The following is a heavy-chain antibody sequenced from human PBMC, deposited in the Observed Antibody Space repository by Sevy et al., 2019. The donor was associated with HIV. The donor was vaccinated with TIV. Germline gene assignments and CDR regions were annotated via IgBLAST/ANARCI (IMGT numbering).Heavy chain of an antibody. D-gene: IGHD1-26*01. CDR1: GFAFSTHA. CDR2: ISYEGTET. V-gene: IGHV3-30-3*01. CDR3: ARDGGYSIKWYPLY. Sequence: GGYLRLSCAASGFAFSTHAMHWVRQAPGKGLEWVAVISYEGTETLYAASVEGRFTISRDNSKNMLSLQINSLKPEDTAVYYCARDGGYSIKWYPLYWGHGTLVTVSS. J-gene: IGHJ4*01.